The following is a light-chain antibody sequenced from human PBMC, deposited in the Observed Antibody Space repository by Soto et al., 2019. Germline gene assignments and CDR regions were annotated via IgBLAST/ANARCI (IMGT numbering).Light chain of an antibody. CDR1: ESLYTY. CDR3: QEHDNWPRRT. J-gene: IGKJ3*01. Sequence: EIVLTQSPATLSLSPGERATLSCRASESLYTYLAWFQQKPGQAPRLLIFDTSRRATGVPARFSGSGAGTDYTLTISSLEPEDFAVYYCQEHDNWPRRTFGPGTKVEI. V-gene: IGKV3-11*01. CDR2: DTS.